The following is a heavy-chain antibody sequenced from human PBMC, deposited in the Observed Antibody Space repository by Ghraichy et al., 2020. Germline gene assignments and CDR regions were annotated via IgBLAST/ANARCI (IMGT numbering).Heavy chain of an antibody. J-gene: IGHJ4*02. D-gene: IGHD6-19*01. CDR2: ITCNSAST. V-gene: IGHV3-23*01. Sequence: GGSLRLSCAASGFTFSGYAMSWVRQAPGKGLEWVSTITCNSASTRYADSVKGRSTISRDNYKNAVYLQVTSLREDDTAVYFCAKTGDSGWFFDYWGRGTLVTVSS. CDR1: GFTFSGYA. CDR3: AKTGDSGWFFDY.